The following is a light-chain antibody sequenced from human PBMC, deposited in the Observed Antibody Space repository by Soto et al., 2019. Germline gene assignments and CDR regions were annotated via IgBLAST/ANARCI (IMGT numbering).Light chain of an antibody. CDR2: GVN. J-gene: IGLJ2*01. Sequence: QSVLTQPPSLSGSPGQSVTISCSGTSSDVGSYDAVSWYQQSPGTAPELMIYGVNNRPSGVPNRFSGSKSGNTASLTVSGLQAEDEADYYCTSYTTSNTVVFGGGTKLTVL. CDR3: TSYTTSNTVV. CDR1: SSDVGSYDA. V-gene: IGLV2-18*02.